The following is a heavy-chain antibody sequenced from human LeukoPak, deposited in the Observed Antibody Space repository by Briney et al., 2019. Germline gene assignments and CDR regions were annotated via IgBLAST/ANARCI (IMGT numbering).Heavy chain of an antibody. CDR2: ITTAGTFK. CDR3: ASQITMIGWFDP. V-gene: IGHV3-21*01. CDR1: GFTFSNYG. J-gene: IGHJ5*02. D-gene: IGHD3-22*01. Sequence: GGSLRLSCAASGFTFSNYGMNWVRQAPGKGLEWISSITTAGTFKYYADSLRGRFTVSRDNAKNSLFLQMDGLRAEDTAVYYRASQITMIGWFDPWGQGTLVTVSS.